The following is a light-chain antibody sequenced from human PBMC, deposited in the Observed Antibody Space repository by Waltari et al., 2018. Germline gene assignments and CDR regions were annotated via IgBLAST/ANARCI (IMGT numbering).Light chain of an antibody. CDR2: EVS. CDR1: SSDVGGYNY. CDR3: SSYAGTNIPYV. Sequence: QSALTQPPSASGSPGQSVTISCTGTSSDVGGYNYVSWYQQHPGKAPKLIIYEVSKRPSGVPDRFSRSKSGNTASLTVSGLQAEDEADYYCSSYAGTNIPYVFGSGTKVTVL. J-gene: IGLJ1*01. V-gene: IGLV2-8*01.